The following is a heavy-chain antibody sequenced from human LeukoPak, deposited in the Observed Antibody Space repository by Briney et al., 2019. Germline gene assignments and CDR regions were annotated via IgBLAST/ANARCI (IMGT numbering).Heavy chain of an antibody. Sequence: SETLSLTCAVYGGSFSGYYWSWIRQPPGKGLEWIGEINHSGSTNYNQSLKSRVTISVDTSKKQLSLTQCSVSAPDTPVYYCARRQWLVPPYYYYRDVWGRGTTVTISS. CDR1: GGSFSGYY. V-gene: IGHV4-34*01. CDR2: INHSGST. J-gene: IGHJ6*03. D-gene: IGHD6-19*01. CDR3: ARRQWLVPPYYYYRDV.